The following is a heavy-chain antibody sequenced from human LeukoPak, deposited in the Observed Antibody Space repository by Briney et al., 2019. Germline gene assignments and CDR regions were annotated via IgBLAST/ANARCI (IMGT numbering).Heavy chain of an antibody. CDR3: ARIDSSSRYYFDY. V-gene: IGHV5-51*01. J-gene: IGHJ4*02. D-gene: IGHD6-6*01. Sequence: PGGALKSSCKGAGCIFTNYCIGRGRQLPGKGLEGRGIIYPGDSDTRYSPSVQGQVTISADKSISTAYLQWSSLKASDTAMYYCARIDSSSRYYFDYWGQGTLVTVSS. CDR1: GCIFTNYC. CDR2: IYPGDSDT.